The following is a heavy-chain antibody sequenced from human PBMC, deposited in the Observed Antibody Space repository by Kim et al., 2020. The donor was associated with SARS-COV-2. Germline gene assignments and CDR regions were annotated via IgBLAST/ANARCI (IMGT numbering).Heavy chain of an antibody. J-gene: IGHJ4*02. CDR1: GFTFNGYS. Sequence: GGSLRLSCAASGFTFNGYSMSWVRQAPGKGLEWVSNIRDGSRAVYYADSVRGRFTISRDDANNSLYLQMNSLRDEDTAVYYCARESDGSFLRYWGQGTLV. V-gene: IGHV3-48*02. CDR2: IRDGSRAV. CDR3: ARESDGSFLRY. D-gene: IGHD1-26*01.